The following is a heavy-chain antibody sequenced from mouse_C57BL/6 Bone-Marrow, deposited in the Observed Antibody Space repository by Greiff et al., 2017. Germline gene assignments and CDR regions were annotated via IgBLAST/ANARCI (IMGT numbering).Heavy chain of an antibody. V-gene: IGHV1-80*01. CDR1: GYAFSSYW. Sequence: VQLQPSGAELVKPGASVKISCKASGYAFSSYWMNWVKQRPGKGLEWIGQIYPGDGDTNYNGKFKGKATLTADKSSSTAYMQLSSLTSEDSAIYFCARGHYYGSLPWGQGTTLTVSS. CDR2: IYPGDGDT. J-gene: IGHJ2*01. CDR3: ARGHYYGSLP. D-gene: IGHD1-1*01.